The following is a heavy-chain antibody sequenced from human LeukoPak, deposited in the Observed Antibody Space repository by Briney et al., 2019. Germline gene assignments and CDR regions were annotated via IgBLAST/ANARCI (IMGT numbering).Heavy chain of an antibody. CDR3: ARAYYYDSSGYPVPFDP. V-gene: IGHV3-20*04. J-gene: IGHJ5*02. CDR2: INWNGGST. D-gene: IGHD3-22*01. CDR1: GFTFDDYG. Sequence: GGSLRLSRAASGFTFDDYGMSWVRQAPGKGLEWVSGINWNGGSTGYADSVKGRFTISRDNAKNSLYLQMNSLRAEDTALYYCARAYYYDSSGYPVPFDPWGQGTLVTVSS.